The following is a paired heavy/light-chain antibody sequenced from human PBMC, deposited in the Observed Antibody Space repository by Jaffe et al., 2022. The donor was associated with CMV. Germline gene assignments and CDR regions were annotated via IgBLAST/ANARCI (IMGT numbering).Heavy chain of an antibody. D-gene: IGHD3-22*01. CDR3: ARDPYYYDSSGYYPYWYFDL. J-gene: IGHJ2*01. V-gene: IGHV4-39*01. CDR1: GGSISSSSYY. CDR2: IYYSGST. Sequence: QLQLQESGPGLVKPSETLSLTCTVSGGSISSSSYYWGWIRQPPGKGLEWIGSIYYSGSTYYNPSLKSRVTISVDTSKNQFSLKLSSVTAADTAVYYCARDPYYYDSSGYYPYWYFDLWGRGTLVTVSS.
Light chain of an antibody. Sequence: QSALTQPRSVSGSPGQSVTISCTGTSSDVGGYNYVSWYQQHPGKAPKLMIYDVSKRPSGVPDRFSGSKSGNTASLTISGLQAEDEADYYCCSYAGSYVFGTGTKVTVL. CDR3: CSYAGSYV. CDR1: SSDVGGYNY. V-gene: IGLV2-11*01. J-gene: IGLJ1*01. CDR2: DVS.